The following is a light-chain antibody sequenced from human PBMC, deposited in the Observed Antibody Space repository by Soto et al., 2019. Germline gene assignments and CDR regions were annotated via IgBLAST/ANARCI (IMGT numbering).Light chain of an antibody. V-gene: IGLV2-8*01. CDR3: SSYAGSKNYV. Sequence: QSALSQPPSASGSPGQSVTISCTGTSSDVGGYNFVSWFQHHPGKAPKLMIYDVSKRPSGVPDRFSGSKSGNTASLTVSGLQAEDEADYYCSSYAGSKNYVFGTGPKVTAL. CDR1: SSDVGGYNF. CDR2: DVS. J-gene: IGLJ1*01.